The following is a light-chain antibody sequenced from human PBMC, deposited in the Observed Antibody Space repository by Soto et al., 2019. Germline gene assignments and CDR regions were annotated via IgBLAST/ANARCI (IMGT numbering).Light chain of an antibody. J-gene: IGLJ1*01. V-gene: IGLV2-18*02. CDR1: SSDVRTYNR. CDR3: SSYTSTSTYV. CDR2: DVS. Sequence: QSALTQPPSVSGSPGQSVAISCTGTSSDVRTYNRVSWYQQPPGTAPRLMIYDVSNRPSGVPDRFSGSKSGNTASLTISGLQAEDEADYYCSSYTSTSTYVFGTGTKLTVL.